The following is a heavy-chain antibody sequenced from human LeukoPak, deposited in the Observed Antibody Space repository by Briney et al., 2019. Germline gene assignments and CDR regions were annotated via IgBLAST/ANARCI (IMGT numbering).Heavy chain of an antibody. V-gene: IGHV1-8*03. D-gene: IGHD3-3*01. Sequence: ASAKVSCKASGYTFTSYDINWVRQATGQGLEWMGWMNPNSGNTGYAQKFQGRVTITRNTSISTAYMELSSLRSEDTAVYYCARRHYDFWSGSLSFDYWGQGTLVTVSS. CDR1: GYTFTSYD. J-gene: IGHJ4*02. CDR2: MNPNSGNT. CDR3: ARRHYDFWSGSLSFDY.